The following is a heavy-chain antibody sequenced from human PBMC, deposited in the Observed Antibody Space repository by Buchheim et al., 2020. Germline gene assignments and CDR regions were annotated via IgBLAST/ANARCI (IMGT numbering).Heavy chain of an antibody. Sequence: QVQLVESGGGVVQPGRSLRLSCAASGFTFSSYAMHWVRQAPGKGLEWVAVISYDGSNKYYADSVKGRFTISRDNSKNTLYLQMNSLRAEDTAVYYCARSHATEYSSIPYNWFDPWGQGTL. CDR1: GFTFSSYA. J-gene: IGHJ5*02. CDR3: ARSHATEYSSIPYNWFDP. CDR2: ISYDGSNK. V-gene: IGHV3-30-3*01. D-gene: IGHD6-6*01.